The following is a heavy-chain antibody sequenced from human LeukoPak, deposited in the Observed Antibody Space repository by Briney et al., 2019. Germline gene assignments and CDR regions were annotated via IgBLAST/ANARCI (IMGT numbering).Heavy chain of an antibody. CDR1: GYTFTGYY. J-gene: IGHJ3*02. D-gene: IGHD3-10*01. CDR3: ARARRLLWFGELRAFDI. V-gene: IGHV1-2*02. CDR2: INPNSGGT. Sequence: GASVKISCKASGYTFTGYYMHWVRQAPGQGLEWMGWINPNSGGTNYAQKFQGRVTMTRDTSISTAYMELSRLRSDDTAVYYCARARRLLWFGELRAFDIWGQGTMVTVSS.